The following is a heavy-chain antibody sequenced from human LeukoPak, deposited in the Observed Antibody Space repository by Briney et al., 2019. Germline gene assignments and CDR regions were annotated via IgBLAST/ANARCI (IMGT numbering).Heavy chain of an antibody. V-gene: IGHV3-49*03. D-gene: IGHD6-19*01. CDR1: GFTFGDYA. Sequence: GGSLRLSCTASGFTFGDYAMSWFRQAPGKGLEWVGFIRSKAYGGTTEYAASVKGRFTISRDDSKSIAYLQMNSLKTEDTAVYYCTRAVSAGTYDYWGQGTLVTVSS. J-gene: IGHJ4*02. CDR2: IRSKAYGGTT. CDR3: TRAVSAGTYDY.